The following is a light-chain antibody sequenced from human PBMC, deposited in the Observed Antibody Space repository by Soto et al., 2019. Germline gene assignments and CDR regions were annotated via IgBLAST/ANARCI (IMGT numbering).Light chain of an antibody. CDR1: QSVSSY. CDR2: DAS. CDR3: QQRSNWPPWT. J-gene: IGKJ1*01. V-gene: IGKV3-11*01. Sequence: EIVLTQSPATLSLSPGERATLSCRASQSVSSYLAWYQKKPGQAPRLLIYDASNRATGIPARFSGRGSGTDFTFTISSLEPEDFAVYYCQQRSNWPPWTFGQGTKV.